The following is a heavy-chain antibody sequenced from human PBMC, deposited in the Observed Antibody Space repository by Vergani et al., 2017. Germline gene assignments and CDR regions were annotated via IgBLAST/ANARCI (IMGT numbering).Heavy chain of an antibody. Sequence: QVQLVESGGGVVQPGRSLRLSCVASGFAFRTYGMHWVRQAPGKGLEWVAIISYDGSNKYYADSVKGRFTISRDNSKNTLYLQMNSLRAEDTAVYYCARVQGPWSNFDYWGQGTLVTVSS. D-gene: IGHD1-1*01. CDR2: ISYDGSNK. CDR3: ARVQGPWSNFDY. J-gene: IGHJ4*02. V-gene: IGHV3-30*19. CDR1: GFAFRTYG.